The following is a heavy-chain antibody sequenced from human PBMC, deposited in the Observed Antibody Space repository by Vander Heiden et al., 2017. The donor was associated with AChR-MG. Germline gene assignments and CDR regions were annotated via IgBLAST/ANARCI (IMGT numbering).Heavy chain of an antibody. CDR3: AREPMGARGRWFDP. J-gene: IGHJ5*02. Sequence: QVQLVQSGAAVKKPGSSVKVPCKASGGTFSSYAISWVPQAPGQGLEWMGGIIPIFGTANYAQKFQGRVTITADESTSTAYMELSSLRSEDTAVYYCAREPMGARGRWFDPWGQGTLVTVSS. CDR1: GGTFSSYA. CDR2: IIPIFGTA. D-gene: IGHD1-26*01. V-gene: IGHV1-69*01.